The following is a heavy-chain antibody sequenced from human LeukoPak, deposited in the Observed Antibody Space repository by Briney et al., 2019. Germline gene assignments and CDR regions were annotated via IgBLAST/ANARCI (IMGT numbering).Heavy chain of an antibody. CDR3: ARDQGIGYFGYNWFDP. J-gene: IGHJ5*02. Sequence: ASVKVSCKASGYTFTSYYMHWVRQAPGQGLEWMGIINPSGGSTSYAQKFQGRVTMTRDTSTSTVYMELSSLRSEDTAVYYCARDQGIGYFGYNWFDPWGQGTLVTVSS. CDR1: GYTFTSYY. V-gene: IGHV1-46*01. CDR2: INPSGGST. D-gene: IGHD3-22*01.